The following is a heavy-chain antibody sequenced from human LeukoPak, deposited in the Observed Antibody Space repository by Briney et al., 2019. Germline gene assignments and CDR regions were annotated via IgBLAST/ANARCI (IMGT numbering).Heavy chain of an antibody. CDR2: ISWNSGSI. V-gene: IGHV3-9*01. CDR3: ARDRVSTLYYYYGMDV. CDR1: GFTFDDYA. Sequence: PGRSLRLSCAASGFTFDDYAMHWVRQATGKGLEWVSGISWNSGSIGYADSVKGRFTISRDNAKNSLYLQMNSLRAEDTALYYCARDRVSTLYYYYGMDVWGQGTTVTVSS. J-gene: IGHJ6*02.